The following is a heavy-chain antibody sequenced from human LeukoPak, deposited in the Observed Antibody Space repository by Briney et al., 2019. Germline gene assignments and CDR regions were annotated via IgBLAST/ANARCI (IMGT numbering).Heavy chain of an antibody. Sequence: ASVKVSCKASGYTLTSYGINWVRQATGQGLEWMGWTSPNSGNTGYAQKFQGRVTITRNTSISTAYMELSSLRSEDTAVYYCARGRRVHYDRSGYALDYWGQGTLVTVSS. CDR1: GYTLTSYG. J-gene: IGHJ4*02. D-gene: IGHD3-22*01. CDR2: TSPNSGNT. V-gene: IGHV1-8*03. CDR3: ARGRRVHYDRSGYALDY.